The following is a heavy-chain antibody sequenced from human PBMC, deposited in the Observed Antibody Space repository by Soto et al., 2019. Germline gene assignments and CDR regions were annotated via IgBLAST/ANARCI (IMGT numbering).Heavy chain of an antibody. CDR3: AKDGQYRTDGFDV. J-gene: IGHJ3*01. V-gene: IGHV3-23*01. D-gene: IGHD6-6*01. CDR1: GFTFSSHG. Sequence: AQLLESGGDWAQPGGSLRLSCAASGFTFSSHGMSWVRQAPGKGLEWIAGLSRGGGTTYYADSVKGRFTISRDNSKNTLDFIMNSLKVEDTALYYCAKDGQYRTDGFDVWGQGTMVTVSS. CDR2: LSRGGGTT.